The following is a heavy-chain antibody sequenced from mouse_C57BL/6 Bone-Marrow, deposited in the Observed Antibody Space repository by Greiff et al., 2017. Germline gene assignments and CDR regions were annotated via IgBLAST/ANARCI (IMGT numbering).Heavy chain of an antibody. J-gene: IGHJ1*03. CDR1: GYTFTGYW. CDR3: ATRDYSNYVGYFDV. V-gene: IGHV1-9*01. CDR2: ILPGSGST. D-gene: IGHD2-5*01. Sequence: QVQLKQSGAELMKPGASVKLSCKATGYTFTGYWIEWVKQRPGHGLEWIGEILPGSGSTNYNEKFKGKATFTADTSSNTAYMQLSSLTTEDSAIYYCATRDYSNYVGYFDVWGTGTTVTVSS.